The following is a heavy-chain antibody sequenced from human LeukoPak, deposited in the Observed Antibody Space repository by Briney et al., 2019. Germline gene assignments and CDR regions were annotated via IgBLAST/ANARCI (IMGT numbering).Heavy chain of an antibody. V-gene: IGHV3-48*04. D-gene: IGHD3-10*01. CDR2: ISSSSSTI. J-gene: IGHJ4*02. Sequence: HPGGSLRLSCAVSGFTFSSYGMNWVRQAPEEGLEWVAYISSSSSTIHYADSVKGRFTISRDNAKNSLYLQMNRLRAEDTAVYYCARDRTHASHGILYYGSGTYFDYWGQGTLVTVSS. CDR1: GFTFSSYG. CDR3: ARDRTHASHGILYYGSGTYFDY.